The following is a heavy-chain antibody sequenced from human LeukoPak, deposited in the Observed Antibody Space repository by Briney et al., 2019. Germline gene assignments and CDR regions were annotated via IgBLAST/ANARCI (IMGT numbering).Heavy chain of an antibody. J-gene: IGHJ3*02. D-gene: IGHD3-10*01. CDR2: IDPSGDTT. CDR3: ARVRRVRGVQEADDAFDI. Sequence: ASVKVSFKASGFTFTSYYMHWVRQAPGQGLEWMGIIDPSGDTTAYAQKFQGRLTMTKDTSTSTVYMELSSLRSEDTAVYYCARVRRVRGVQEADDAFDIWGQGTMVTVSS. CDR1: GFTFTSYY. V-gene: IGHV1-46*01.